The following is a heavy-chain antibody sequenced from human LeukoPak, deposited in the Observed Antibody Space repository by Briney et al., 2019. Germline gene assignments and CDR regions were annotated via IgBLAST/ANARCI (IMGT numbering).Heavy chain of an antibody. V-gene: IGHV4-59*12. CDR2: IYYSGST. Sequence: SETLSLTCTVSGESISGFYWNWIRQPPGKGLEWLGYIYYSGSTNYNPSLKSRVTISVDKSKNQFSLKLSSVTAADTAVYYCARDRGDYDSSGYSWFDPWGQGTLVTVSS. D-gene: IGHD3-22*01. J-gene: IGHJ5*02. CDR1: GESISGFY. CDR3: ARDRGDYDSSGYSWFDP.